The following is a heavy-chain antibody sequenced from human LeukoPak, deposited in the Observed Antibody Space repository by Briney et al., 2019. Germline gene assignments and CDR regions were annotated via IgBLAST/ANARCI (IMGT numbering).Heavy chain of an antibody. J-gene: IGHJ4*02. CDR2: ISGSGGGT. V-gene: IGHV3-23*01. CDR1: GFTFSSYA. CDR3: ARSAAPLRDGGKCDY. D-gene: IGHD4-23*01. Sequence: QPGGSLRLSCAASGFTFSSYAMSWVRQAPEKGLEWVSTISGSGGGTYYADSVKGRFTISRDDSKNTLYLQMNSLRVEDTAVYYCARSAAPLRDGGKCDYWGQGTLVTVSS.